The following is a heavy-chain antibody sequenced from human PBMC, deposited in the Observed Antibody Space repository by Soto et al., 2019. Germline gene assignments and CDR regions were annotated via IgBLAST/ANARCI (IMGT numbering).Heavy chain of an antibody. V-gene: IGHV1-69*02. CDR1: GGTFSSYT. D-gene: IGHD3-9*01. CDR3: AADINYDILTGYSPYYFDY. J-gene: IGHJ4*02. CDR2: IIHILGIA. Sequence: QVQLVQSGAEVKKPGSSVKVSCKASGGTFSSYTISWVRQAPGQGLEWMGRIIHILGIANYAQKFQGRVTITADKSTSTAYMELSSLRSEDTAVYYCAADINYDILTGYSPYYFDYWGQGTLVTVSS.